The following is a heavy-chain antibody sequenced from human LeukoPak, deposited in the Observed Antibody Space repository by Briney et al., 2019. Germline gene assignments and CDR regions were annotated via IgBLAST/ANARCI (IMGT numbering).Heavy chain of an antibody. D-gene: IGHD2-2*02. CDR2: LSTTSTYT. CDR1: GFTFSSYE. V-gene: IGHV3-21*04. J-gene: IGHJ5*02. Sequence: GGSLRLSCAASGFTFSSYEMNWVRQAPGKGLEWVSYLSTTSTYTDYADSVKGRFTISRDNAKNLLYLQMNSLRPEDTAAYYCARDWYCSSSICYTDRNWFDPWGQGTLVTVPS. CDR3: ARDWYCSSSICYTDRNWFDP.